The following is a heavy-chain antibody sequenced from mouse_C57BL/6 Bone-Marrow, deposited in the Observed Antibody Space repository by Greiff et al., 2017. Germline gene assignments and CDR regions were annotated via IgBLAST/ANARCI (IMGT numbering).Heavy chain of an antibody. D-gene: IGHD1-1*01. CDR1: GYTFTSYG. V-gene: IGHV1-81*01. J-gene: IGHJ3*01. Sequence: VKVVESGAELARPGASVKLSCKASGYTFTSYGISWVKQRTGQGLEWIGEIYPRSGNTYYNEKFKGKATLTADKSSSTAYMELRSLTSEDSAVYFCARGRSSFAYWGQGTLVTVSA. CDR3: ARGRSSFAY. CDR2: IYPRSGNT.